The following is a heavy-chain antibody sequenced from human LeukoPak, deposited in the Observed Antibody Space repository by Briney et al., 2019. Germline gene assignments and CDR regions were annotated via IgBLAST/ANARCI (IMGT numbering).Heavy chain of an antibody. D-gene: IGHD3-22*01. CDR2: MSGSGDNT. Sequence: GGSLRLSCAASGFTFSSSAMSWVRQAPGKGVEGVSGMSGSGDNTYYADSVKGRFTISRDNSKNTLYVQVNSLGTEDTAAYYCAKGSYYDSSGSFYFDYWGQGTLVTVSS. CDR3: AKGSYYDSSGSFYFDY. CDR1: GFTFSSSA. V-gene: IGHV3-23*01. J-gene: IGHJ4*02.